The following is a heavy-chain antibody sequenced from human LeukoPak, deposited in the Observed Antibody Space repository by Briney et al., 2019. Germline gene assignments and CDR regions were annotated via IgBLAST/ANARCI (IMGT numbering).Heavy chain of an antibody. CDR1: GFTFSSYN. D-gene: IGHD3-3*01. J-gene: IGHJ4*02. CDR2: ITKSGTYI. V-gene: IGHV3-21*01. CDR3: ASGVTIFGVVRFDY. Sequence: GGSLRLSCTASGFTFSSYNMNWVRQATGKALECVSSITKSGTYIYYGDSVKGRFTISRDNEKHSLSLHMNSLRAEDTAVYYCASGVTIFGVVRFDYWGQGTLVTVSS.